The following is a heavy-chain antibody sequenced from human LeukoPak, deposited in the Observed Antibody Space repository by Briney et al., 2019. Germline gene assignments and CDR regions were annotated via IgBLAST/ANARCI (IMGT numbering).Heavy chain of an antibody. J-gene: IGHJ3*02. CDR1: GGSISVGSYY. D-gene: IGHD1-26*01. V-gene: IGHV4-39*07. CDR2: IYSSGDT. Sequence: PSETLSLTCTVSGGSISVGSYYWGWIRQPPGKGLERIGTIYSSGDTDYNPSLKSRVAISVDRSKNQFSLKLSSVTAADTAVYYCARDRVGGATAAFDIWGQGTMVTASS. CDR3: ARDRVGGATAAFDI.